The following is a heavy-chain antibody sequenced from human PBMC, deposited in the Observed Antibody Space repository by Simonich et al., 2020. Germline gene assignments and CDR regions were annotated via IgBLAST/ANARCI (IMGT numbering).Heavy chain of an antibody. CDR1: GFTFSSYA. J-gene: IGHJ5*02. D-gene: IGHD1-26*01. Sequence: EVQLLESGGGLVQPGGSLRRSCAASGFTFSSYAMSWVRQAPGKGLWWVSAISGSCGSTYYADSGKGRFTISRDNSKNTLYLQMNSLRAEDTAVYYCAKDSSLVGATDWFDPWGQGTLVTVSS. CDR2: ISGSCGST. V-gene: IGHV3-23*01. CDR3: AKDSSLVGATDWFDP.